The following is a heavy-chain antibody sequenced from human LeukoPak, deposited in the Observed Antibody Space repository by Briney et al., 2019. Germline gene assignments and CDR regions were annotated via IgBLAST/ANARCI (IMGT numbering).Heavy chain of an antibody. CDR1: GGTFISYT. CDR3: ARALYDRSGYVYDYFDY. J-gene: IGHJ4*02. Sequence: ASVKVSCKASGGTFISYTISWVRQAPGKGLEWMGRIIPILGIANYAQKFQGRVTITADKSTSTAYMELSSLRSEDTAVYYCARALYDRSGYVYDYFDYWGQGTLVTVSS. CDR2: IIPILGIA. V-gene: IGHV1-69*02. D-gene: IGHD3-22*01.